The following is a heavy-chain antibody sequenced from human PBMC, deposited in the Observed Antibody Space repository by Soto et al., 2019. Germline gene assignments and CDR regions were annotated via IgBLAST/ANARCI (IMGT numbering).Heavy chain of an antibody. Sequence: PGWSLRLSCAASGFTFSSYAMSWVRQAPGKGLEWVSAISGSGGSTYYADSVKGRFTISRDNSKNTLYLQMNSLRAEDTAVYYCAKRDSSGWYVDDYYYYYGMDVWGQGTTVTVSS. CDR1: GFTFSSYA. CDR2: ISGSGGST. J-gene: IGHJ6*02. D-gene: IGHD6-19*01. CDR3: AKRDSSGWYVDDYYYYYGMDV. V-gene: IGHV3-23*01.